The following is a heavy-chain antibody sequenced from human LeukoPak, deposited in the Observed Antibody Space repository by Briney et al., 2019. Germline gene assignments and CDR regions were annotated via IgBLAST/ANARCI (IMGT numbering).Heavy chain of an antibody. CDR3: ARGPDYGARVDYLDY. J-gene: IGHJ4*02. V-gene: IGHV3-7*01. Sequence: GGSLRLSCVASGFIFRNHWMSWVRQAPGRGLEWVAHIKQDGSEKHYVDSVEGRLTLSRDDAKNSLYLQMNSLRVDDSAVYYCARGPDYGARVDYLDYWGQGALVTVSS. CDR2: IKQDGSEK. CDR1: GFIFRNHW. D-gene: IGHD4-17*01.